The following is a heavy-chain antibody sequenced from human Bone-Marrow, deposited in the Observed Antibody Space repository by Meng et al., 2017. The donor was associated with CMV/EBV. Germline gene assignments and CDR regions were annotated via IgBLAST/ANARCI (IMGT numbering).Heavy chain of an antibody. CDR1: GFTFSSYA. J-gene: IGHJ4*02. D-gene: IGHD3-9*01. CDR3: ARDQINSYYEILTGYSLDY. V-gene: IGHV3-30-3*01. CDR2: ISYDGSNK. Sequence: GGSLRLSCAASGFTFSSYAMHWVRQAPGKGLEWVAVISYDGSNKYYADSVKGRFTISRDNSKNTLYLQMNSLRAEDTAVYYCARDQINSYYEILTGYSLDYWGQGRLVTVSS.